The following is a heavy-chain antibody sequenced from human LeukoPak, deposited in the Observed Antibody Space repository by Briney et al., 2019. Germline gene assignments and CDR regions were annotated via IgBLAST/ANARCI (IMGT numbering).Heavy chain of an antibody. CDR2: IYYSGST. V-gene: IGHV4-39*07. Sequence: PSETLSLTCTVSGGSISSSSYYWGWIRQPPGKGLEWIGSIYYSGSTYYNPSLKSRVTISVDTSKNQFSLKLSSVTAADTAVYYCARVIYGSGSYYYHYMDVWGKGTTVTVSS. CDR1: GGSISSSSYY. D-gene: IGHD3-10*01. CDR3: ARVIYGSGSYYYHYMDV. J-gene: IGHJ6*03.